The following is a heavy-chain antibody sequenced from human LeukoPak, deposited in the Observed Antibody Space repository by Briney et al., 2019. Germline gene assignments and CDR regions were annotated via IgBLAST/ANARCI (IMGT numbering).Heavy chain of an antibody. CDR3: ARARLAATNGAVWFDP. CDR1: GFTFSSYS. D-gene: IGHD6-13*01. CDR2: ISSSSSYI. J-gene: IGHJ5*02. V-gene: IGHV3-21*01. Sequence: PGGSLRLSCAASGFTFSSYSMNWVRQAPGKGLEWVSSISSSSSYIYYADSVKGRFTISRDNAKNSLYLQMNSLRAEDTAVYYCARARLAATNGAVWFDPWGQGTLVTVSS.